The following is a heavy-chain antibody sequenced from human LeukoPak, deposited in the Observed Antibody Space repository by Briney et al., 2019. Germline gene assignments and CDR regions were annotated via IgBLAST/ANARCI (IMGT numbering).Heavy chain of an antibody. V-gene: IGHV1-46*01. Sequence: ASVKVSCKASGYTFTSYYIHWVRQAPGQGLEYMGIIRPSGSTAYAQKFQGRVTMTRDTSTSAVYMELSSLRSEDTAVYYCATSLEGYCSSTSCYRFQHWGQGTLVTVSS. CDR1: GYTFTSYY. CDR2: IRPSGST. J-gene: IGHJ1*01. CDR3: ATSLEGYCSSTSCYRFQH. D-gene: IGHD2-2*01.